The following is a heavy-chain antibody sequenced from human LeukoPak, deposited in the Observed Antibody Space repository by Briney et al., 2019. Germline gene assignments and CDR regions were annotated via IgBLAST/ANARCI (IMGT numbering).Heavy chain of an antibody. CDR3: AKGISVAVPDAFDD. CDR1: GFAFDNYA. CDR2: ISWNSGTI. J-gene: IGHJ3*01. V-gene: IGHV3-9*03. Sequence: GRSLRLSCAASGFAFDNYAMHWVRQAPGKGLEWVSGISWNSGTIGYADSVRGRFTISRDNAKNSLYLQMNSLRPEDVALYFCAKGISVAVPDAFDDWGQGTMVTASS. D-gene: IGHD6-19*01.